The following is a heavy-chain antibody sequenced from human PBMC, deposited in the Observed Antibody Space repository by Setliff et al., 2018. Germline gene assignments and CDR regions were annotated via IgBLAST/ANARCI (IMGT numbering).Heavy chain of an antibody. CDR1: GYTFRNYA. CDR3: ARAPSVELVTIRTNSWFTY. V-gene: IGHV1-18*01. J-gene: IGHJ4*02. D-gene: IGHD5-18*01. CDR2: ISVYNGDT. Sequence: ASVKVSCKASGYTFRNYAFAWVRQAPGQGLEWVGWISVYNGDTNYAQKFQGKVTLTTDTSTSTAYMELRSLTSDDSAFYYCARAPSVELVTIRTNSWFTYWGQGTQVTV.